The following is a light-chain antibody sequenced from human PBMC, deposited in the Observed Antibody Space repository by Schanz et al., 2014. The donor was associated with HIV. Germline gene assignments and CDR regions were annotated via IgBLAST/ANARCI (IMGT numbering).Light chain of an antibody. V-gene: IGLV2-14*03. Sequence: QSVLTQPASVSGSPGQSITISCTGTSSDVGGYNFVSWYQQHPGKAPKLMIYNVSNRPSGVSDRFSGSKSGNTASLTISGLQAEDEGQYYCCSYADRNIVLFGGGTKLTVL. CDR2: NVS. CDR3: CSYADRNIVL. J-gene: IGLJ2*01. CDR1: SSDVGGYNF.